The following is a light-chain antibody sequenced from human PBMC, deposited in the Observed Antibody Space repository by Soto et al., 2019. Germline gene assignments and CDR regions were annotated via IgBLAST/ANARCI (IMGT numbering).Light chain of an antibody. CDR1: SSNIGSNN. CDR2: SNN. CDR3: EAWDDSLNGVV. Sequence: QSVLTQTPSASGTPGQRVNISCSGSSSNIGSNNVNWYQQLPGTAPKLLIYSNNQRPSGVPDRFSGYKSGTSASLAISGPQSEDEADYYCEAWDDSLNGVVFGGGTKVTVL. J-gene: IGLJ2*01. V-gene: IGLV1-44*01.